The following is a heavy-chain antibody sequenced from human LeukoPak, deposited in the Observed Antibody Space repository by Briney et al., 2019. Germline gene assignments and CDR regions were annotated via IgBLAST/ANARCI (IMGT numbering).Heavy chain of an antibody. CDR2: IYYSGST. D-gene: IGHD1-26*01. CDR1: GGSISSSSYY. CDR3: ARVWGSYWGSLDY. J-gene: IGHJ4*02. Sequence: SETLSLTCTVSGGSISSSSYYWGWIRQPPGKGLEWIGSIYYSGSTYYNPSLKSRVTISVDTSKNQFSLKLSSVTAADTAVYYCARVWGSYWGSLDYWGQGTLVTVSS. V-gene: IGHV4-39*07.